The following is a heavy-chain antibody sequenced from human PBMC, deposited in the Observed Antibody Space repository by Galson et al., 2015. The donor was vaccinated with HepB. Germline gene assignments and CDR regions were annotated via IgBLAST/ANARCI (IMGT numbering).Heavy chain of an antibody. CDR3: TTRTGPIYYGSGTDY. Sequence: SLRLSCAASGFAFSNAWMNWVRQAPGKGLEWVGRTKSKTDGGTTDYAAPVKGRFTISRDDSKNTLYLQMNSLKTEDTAVYYCTTRTGPIYYGSGTDYWGQGTLVTVSS. J-gene: IGHJ4*02. CDR1: GFAFSNAW. D-gene: IGHD3-10*01. V-gene: IGHV3-15*07. CDR2: TKSKTDGGTT.